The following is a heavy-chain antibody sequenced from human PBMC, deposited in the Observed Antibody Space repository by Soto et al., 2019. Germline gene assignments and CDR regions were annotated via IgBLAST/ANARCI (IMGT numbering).Heavy chain of an antibody. CDR2: IYYSGST. CDR1: GGSISSSSYY. D-gene: IGHD3-3*01. Sequence: SETLSLTCTVSGGSISSSSYYWGWIRQPPGKGLEWIGSIYYSGSTYYNPSLKSRVTISVDTSKNQFSLKLSSVTAADTAVYYCARHYRSHITIFGVVILNWFDPWGQGTLVTVSS. V-gene: IGHV4-39*01. CDR3: ARHYRSHITIFGVVILNWFDP. J-gene: IGHJ5*02.